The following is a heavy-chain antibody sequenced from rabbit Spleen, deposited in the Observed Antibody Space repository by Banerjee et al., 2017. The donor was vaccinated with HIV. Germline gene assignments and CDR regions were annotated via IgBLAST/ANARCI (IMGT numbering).Heavy chain of an antibody. V-gene: IGHV1S40*01. Sequence: QSLEESGGDLVKPEGSLTLTCTASGFSFSSKYYMCWVRQAPGKGLEWIGCVDVGSSGFTYFAKWAKGRFTISKTSSTTVTLQMTSLTAADTATYFCARDAATSFSSYGMDLWGPGTLVTVS. J-gene: IGHJ6*01. CDR2: VDVGSSGFT. D-gene: IGHD8-1*01. CDR3: ARDAATSFSSYGMDL. CDR1: GFSFSSKYY.